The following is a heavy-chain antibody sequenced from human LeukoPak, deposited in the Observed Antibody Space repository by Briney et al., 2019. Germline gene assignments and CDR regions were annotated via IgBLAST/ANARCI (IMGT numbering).Heavy chain of an antibody. V-gene: IGHV3-30*18. CDR2: ISYDGSNK. CDR1: GFTFSSYG. D-gene: IGHD1-26*01. CDR3: AKAMWESGDYYFDY. Sequence: GRSLRLSCAASGFTFSSYGMHWVRQAPGKGLEWVAVISYDGSNKYYADSVKGRFTISRDNSKNTLYLQMNSLRAEDTAVYYRAKAMWESGDYYFDYWGQGTLVTVSS. J-gene: IGHJ4*02.